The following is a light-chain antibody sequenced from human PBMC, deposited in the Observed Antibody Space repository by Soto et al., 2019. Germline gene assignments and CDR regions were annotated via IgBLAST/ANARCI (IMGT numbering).Light chain of an antibody. Sequence: QTVVTQEPSFSVSPGRTVPLTCGLSSGSVSTSYYPSWYQPTPGQAPRTLIYNTNTRSSGVPDRFSGSILGNKAALPITGAQADDESDYYCVLYMGSGTWVFGGGTKLTV. CDR2: NTN. CDR1: SGSVSTSYY. V-gene: IGLV8-61*01. J-gene: IGLJ3*02. CDR3: VLYMGSGTWV.